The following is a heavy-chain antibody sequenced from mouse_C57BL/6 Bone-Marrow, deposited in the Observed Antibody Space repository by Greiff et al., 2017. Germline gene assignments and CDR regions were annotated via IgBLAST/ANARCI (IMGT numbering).Heavy chain of an antibody. CDR1: GYTFTSYD. CDR2: IYPRDGST. Sequence: VKVVESGPELVKPGASVKLSCKASGYTFTSYDINWVKQRPGQGLEWIGWIYPRDGSTKYNEKFKGKATLTVDTSSSTAYMELHSLTSEDSAVYFCARDYYGSSWRAMDYWGQGTSVTVSS. V-gene: IGHV1-85*01. D-gene: IGHD1-1*01. CDR3: ARDYYGSSWRAMDY. J-gene: IGHJ4*01.